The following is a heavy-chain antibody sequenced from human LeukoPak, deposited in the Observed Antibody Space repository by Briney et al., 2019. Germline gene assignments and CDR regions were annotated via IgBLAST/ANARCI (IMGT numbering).Heavy chain of an antibody. CDR3: ARRGLSDFYYSYMDV. D-gene: IGHD3-16*01. V-gene: IGHV1-18*04. J-gene: IGHJ6*03. CDR1: GYTFTSYG. Sequence: ASVKLYCKASGYTFTSYGTTWVRQAPAQLLGWKGWINAYNGNTSYAQKLQGRVTMTTDTATSTAYMELRSLRSDGTAVYYCARRGLSDFYYSYMDVWGKGTTVTVSS. CDR2: INAYNGNT.